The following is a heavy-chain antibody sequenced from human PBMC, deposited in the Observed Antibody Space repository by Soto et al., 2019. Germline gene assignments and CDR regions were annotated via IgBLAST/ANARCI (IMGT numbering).Heavy chain of an antibody. D-gene: IGHD3-22*01. CDR1: GFTFSSYW. Sequence: EVQLVESGGGLVQPGESLTLSCAASGFTFSSYWMHWVRQAPGKGLVWVSRIKSDGSGTYYADSVKGRLTISRDNARNTRYLQMNSLRVEDTAVYFCARGDGERYDGNGYLGRHWGQGTLGTVSS. CDR3: ARGDGERYDGNGYLGRH. V-gene: IGHV3-74*01. CDR2: IKSDGSGT. J-gene: IGHJ4*02.